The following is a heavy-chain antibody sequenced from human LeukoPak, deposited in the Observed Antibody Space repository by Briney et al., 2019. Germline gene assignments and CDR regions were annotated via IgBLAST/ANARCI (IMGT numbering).Heavy chain of an antibody. CDR2: TRNKANSYTT. V-gene: IGHV3-72*01. CDR1: GFTFSDHY. J-gene: IGHJ4*02. D-gene: IGHD2-15*01. CDR3: ARVAATNDFDY. Sequence: GGSLRLSCAASGFTFSDHYMDWVRQAPGKGLEWVGRTRNKANSYTTEYAASVKGRFTISRDDSKNSLYLQMNSLRAEDTAVYYCARVAATNDFDYWGQGTLVTVSS.